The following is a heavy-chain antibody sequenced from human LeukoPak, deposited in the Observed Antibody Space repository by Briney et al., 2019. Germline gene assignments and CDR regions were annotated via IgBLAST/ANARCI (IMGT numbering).Heavy chain of an antibody. CDR3: ARDGPAVAPNDY. V-gene: IGHV3-74*01. CDR1: GFTFRYHW. D-gene: IGHD6-13*01. CDR2: IKPDGSAT. Sequence: GGSLRLSCAASGFTFRYHWMHWVRQAPGKGLVWVSGIKPDGSATVYAEAVKGRFTISRDNARKTFYLHMNSLRVEDTAIYYCARDGPAVAPNDYGGQGPLVTVSS. J-gene: IGHJ4*02.